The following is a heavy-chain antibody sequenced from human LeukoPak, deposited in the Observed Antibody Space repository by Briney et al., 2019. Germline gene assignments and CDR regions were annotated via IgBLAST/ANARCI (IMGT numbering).Heavy chain of an antibody. CDR2: INPNSGGT. CDR1: GGTFSSYA. CDR3: ARASSSWYGY. V-gene: IGHV1-2*02. J-gene: IGHJ4*02. D-gene: IGHD6-13*01. Sequence: ASVKVSCKASGGTFSSYAISWVRQAPGQGLEWMGWINPNSGGTNYAQKFQGRVTMTRDTSISTAYMELSRLRSDDTAVYYCARASSSWYGYWGQGTLVTVSS.